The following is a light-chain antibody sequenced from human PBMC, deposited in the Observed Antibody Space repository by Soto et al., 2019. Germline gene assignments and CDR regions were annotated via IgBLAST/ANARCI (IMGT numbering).Light chain of an antibody. CDR2: ETS. J-gene: IGKJ4*01. Sequence: EIGMTQSPATLSVSPGAGATLSCSASQSINRNVAWYQQKRAQAPRLLIYETSTRATGITTRFSGTWSGPEFSLTISSLQSEDFAVYYCKQYKEWSTFTFGGGTQVEIK. V-gene: IGKV3-15*01. CDR1: QSINRN. CDR3: KQYKEWSTFT.